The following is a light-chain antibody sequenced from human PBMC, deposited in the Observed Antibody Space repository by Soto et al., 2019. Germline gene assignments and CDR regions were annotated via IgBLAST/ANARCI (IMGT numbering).Light chain of an antibody. Sequence: EIVMTQSPATLSVSPGERATLFCRASQSVNNKLAWYQQKPGQAPRILIYAATTRATGIPVRFSGSGSGTEFTLSISSLQSEDFAIYYCQQYSNWPPYTFGQGTKLEI. CDR3: QQYSNWPPYT. CDR2: AAT. CDR1: QSVNNK. V-gene: IGKV3-15*01. J-gene: IGKJ2*01.